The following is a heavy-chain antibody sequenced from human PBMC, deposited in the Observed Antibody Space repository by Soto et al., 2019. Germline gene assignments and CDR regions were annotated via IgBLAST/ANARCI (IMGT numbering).Heavy chain of an antibody. D-gene: IGHD3-10*01. CDR3: AKDLIRQGFGELLATYYYGMDV. J-gene: IGHJ6*02. Sequence: GGSLRLSCVVPGFTFSNYGMHWVRQAPGKGLEWVAVISYDGSNKYYTDSVKGRFTISRDNTKNMLYLQMNSLRAEDTAVYYCAKDLIRQGFGELLATYYYGMDVWGQGTTVTVSS. CDR1: GFTFSNYG. CDR2: ISYDGSNK. V-gene: IGHV3-30*18.